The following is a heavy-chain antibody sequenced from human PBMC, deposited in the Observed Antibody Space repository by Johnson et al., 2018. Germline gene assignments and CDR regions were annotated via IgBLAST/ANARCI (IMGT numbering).Heavy chain of an antibody. V-gene: IGHV3-33*01. J-gene: IGHJ6*02. CDR1: GFIFSTYS. CDR3: ARDSYGMDV. Sequence: QVQLQESGGGVVQPGRSLRLSCAASGFIFSTYSMHWVRQAPGKGLEWVAVIWYDGSNKYYADSVKGRFTISRDNSKNTLYLQMNSLRAEDAAVYYCARDSYGMDVWGQGTTVTVSS. CDR2: IWYDGSNK.